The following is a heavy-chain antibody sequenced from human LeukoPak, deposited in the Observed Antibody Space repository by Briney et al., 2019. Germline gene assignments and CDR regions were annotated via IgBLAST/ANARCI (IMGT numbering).Heavy chain of an antibody. D-gene: IGHD3-22*01. CDR2: ISYDGSNK. J-gene: IGHJ4*02. V-gene: IGHV3-30-3*01. CDR1: GFTFSSYA. Sequence: GGSLRLSCAASGFTFSSYAMHWVRQAPGKGLEWVAVISYDGSNKYYADSVKGRFSISRDNSKNTLYLQMNSLRAEDTAVYYCARWGDSYDSSGYFKYYFDYWGQGTLVTVSS. CDR3: ARWGDSYDSSGYFKYYFDY.